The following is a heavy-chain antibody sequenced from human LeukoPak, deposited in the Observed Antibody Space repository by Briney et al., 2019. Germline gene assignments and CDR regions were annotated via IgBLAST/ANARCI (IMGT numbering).Heavy chain of an antibody. CDR3: ARIVVVQGATLHYYYYGMDV. V-gene: IGHV1-69*13. CDR2: IIPIFGTA. J-gene: IGHJ6*02. D-gene: IGHD2-2*01. CDR1: VGTFSSYA. Sequence: SVNVSLKASVGTFSSYAISWVRQPPGQGLEWMGVIIPIFGTANYAQKFQGRVTITADESTSTAYMELSSLRSEDTAVYYCARIVVVQGATLHYYYYGMDVWGQGTTVTVSS.